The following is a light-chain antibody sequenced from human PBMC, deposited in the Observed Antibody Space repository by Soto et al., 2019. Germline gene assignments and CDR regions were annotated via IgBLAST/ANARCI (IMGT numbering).Light chain of an antibody. Sequence: QSVLTQPPSASGSPGQSVTISCTGTSSDVADYNYVSWYQQYPGKAPKLMIYEVSKRPSGVPDRFSGSKSGNTASLNVSGLQAEDEADYYCSSYAGSNNWVFGGGTKLTVL. V-gene: IGLV2-8*01. CDR1: SSDVADYNY. CDR2: EVS. CDR3: SSYAGSNNWV. J-gene: IGLJ3*02.